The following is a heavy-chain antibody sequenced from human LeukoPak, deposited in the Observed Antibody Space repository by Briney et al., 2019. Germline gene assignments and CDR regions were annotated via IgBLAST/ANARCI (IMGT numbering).Heavy chain of an antibody. V-gene: IGHV3-74*01. CDR2: INSDGRSI. J-gene: IGHJ3*02. CDR1: GFTFSTNW. D-gene: IGHD2-15*01. Sequence: LGGSLRLSCAASGFTFSTNWMYWDRQAPGKGLVWVSRINSDGRSIGYADSVKGRFTISRDNAYNTLYLQMNSLRAEDTALYYCASGGRVGDIFDIWGQGTMVRVSS. CDR3: ASGGRVGDIFDI.